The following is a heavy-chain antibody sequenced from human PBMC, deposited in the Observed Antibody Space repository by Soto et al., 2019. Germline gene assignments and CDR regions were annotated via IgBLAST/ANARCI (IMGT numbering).Heavy chain of an antibody. D-gene: IGHD2-15*01. V-gene: IGHV3-30-3*01. Sequence: QVQLVESGGGVVQPGRSLRLSCAASGFTFSSYAMHWVRQAPGKGLEGVAVISYDGSNKYYADSVKGRFTISRDNSKNTLYLQMNSLRAEDAAVYYCARDPPIVVVVAAIPYFDYWGQGTLVTVSS. CDR2: ISYDGSNK. CDR1: GFTFSSYA. CDR3: ARDPPIVVVVAAIPYFDY. J-gene: IGHJ4*02.